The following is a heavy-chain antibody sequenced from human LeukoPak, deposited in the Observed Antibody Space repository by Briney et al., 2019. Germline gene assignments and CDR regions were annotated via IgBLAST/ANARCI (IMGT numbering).Heavy chain of an antibody. CDR2: INPNSGGT. J-gene: IGHJ6*02. Sequence: PGASVKVSCKASGYTFTGYYMHWVRQAPGQGLEWMGWINPNSGGTNYAQKFQGRVTMTRDTSISTAYMELSRLRSDDTAMYYCARDLGFYDILTGQYYYYGMDVWGQGTTVTVSS. CDR1: GYTFTGYY. CDR3: ARDLGFYDILTGQYYYYGMDV. V-gene: IGHV1-2*02. D-gene: IGHD3-9*01.